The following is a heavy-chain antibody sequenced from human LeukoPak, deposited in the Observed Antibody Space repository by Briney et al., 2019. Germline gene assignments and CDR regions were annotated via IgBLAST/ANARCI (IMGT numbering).Heavy chain of an antibody. V-gene: IGHV3-30*02. D-gene: IGHD3-10*01. CDR2: IWYDGSNI. Sequence: GGSLRLSCAASGFTFSTYGMHWVRQAPGKGLEWLAVIWYDGSNIYYADSVKGRFAISRDNSKNTLYLQMNSLRAEDTAVYYCAKDWVVRGVISYWGQGTLVTVSS. CDR1: GFTFSTYG. J-gene: IGHJ4*02. CDR3: AKDWVVRGVISY.